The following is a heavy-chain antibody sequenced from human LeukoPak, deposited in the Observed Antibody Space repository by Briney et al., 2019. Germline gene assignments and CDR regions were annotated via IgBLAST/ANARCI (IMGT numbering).Heavy chain of an antibody. D-gene: IGHD2-2*01. Sequence: GSLRLSCAASGFTFSSYGMHWVRQAPGKGLEWVAFIRYDGSNKYYADSVKGRFTISREDAKNSLYLQMNSLRAGDTAVYYCARLGTSRNYYYYYMDVWGKGTTVTISS. CDR3: ARLGTSRNYYYYYMDV. V-gene: IGHV3-30*02. CDR2: IRYDGSNK. CDR1: GFTFSSYG. J-gene: IGHJ6*03.